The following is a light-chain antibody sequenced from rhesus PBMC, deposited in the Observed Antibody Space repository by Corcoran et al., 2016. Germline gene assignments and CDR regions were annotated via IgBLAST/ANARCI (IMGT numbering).Light chain of an antibody. Sequence: DIQMTQSPSSLSASVGDTVTITCRASQGISSYLNWFQQKPGKAPQLLIYAASSLESGVPSRFSGSGSWTEFTLTISSLQPEDFAAYYCLQHNSYPLTFGGGTKVEIK. V-gene: IGKV1-28*01. CDR2: AAS. CDR3: LQHNSYPLT. CDR1: QGISSY. J-gene: IGKJ4*01.